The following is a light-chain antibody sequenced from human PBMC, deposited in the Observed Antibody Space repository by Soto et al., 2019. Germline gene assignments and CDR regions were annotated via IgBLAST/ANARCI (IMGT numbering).Light chain of an antibody. Sequence: EIVLTQSPCTLSFSPVERSTLSCRASQSVSSSYLAWYQQKPGQAPRLLIYGASSRATGIPDRFSGSGSGTDFTLTISRLEPEDFAVYYCQQYGSSLWTFGQGTKVDIK. CDR1: QSVSSSY. CDR3: QQYGSSLWT. V-gene: IGKV3-20*01. J-gene: IGKJ1*01. CDR2: GAS.